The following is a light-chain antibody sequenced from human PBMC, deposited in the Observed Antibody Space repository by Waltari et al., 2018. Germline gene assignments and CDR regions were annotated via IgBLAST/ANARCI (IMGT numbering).Light chain of an antibody. CDR1: QDIKKN. J-gene: IGKJ3*01. Sequence: DIEMTQSPSSLSAAIGDRVTITCQASQDIKKNLNWYKQKTGKAPHVLISDASNLKTGGPSRFSGSGSGTHYVLTISSLQPEDTGTYYCQHYENLPLTFGPGTTVDVK. CDR3: QHYENLPLT. CDR2: DAS. V-gene: IGKV1-33*01.